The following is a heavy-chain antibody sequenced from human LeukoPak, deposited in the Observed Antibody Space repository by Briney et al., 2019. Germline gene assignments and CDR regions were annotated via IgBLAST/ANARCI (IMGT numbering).Heavy chain of an antibody. CDR1: GGTFSSYT. Sequence: ASVKVSCKASGGTFSSYTISWVRQAPGQGLEWMGRIIPILGIANYAQKLQGRVTITADKSTSTAYMELSSLRSEDTAVYYCARGYYDSSGYPITNFDYWGQGTLVTVSS. V-gene: IGHV1-69*02. CDR2: IIPILGIA. J-gene: IGHJ4*02. CDR3: ARGYYDSSGYPITNFDY. D-gene: IGHD3-22*01.